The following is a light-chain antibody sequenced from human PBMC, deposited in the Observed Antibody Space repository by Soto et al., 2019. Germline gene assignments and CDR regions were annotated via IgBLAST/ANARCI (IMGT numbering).Light chain of an antibody. Sequence: ALTQPPSVSGSPGQSVTISCTGTSSDVGSYNRVSWYQQPPGTAPKLMIYEVSNRPSGVPDRFSGSKSGNTASLTISGLQAEDEADYYCSSYTSSSTHVVFGGGTKLTVL. V-gene: IGLV2-18*02. J-gene: IGLJ2*01. CDR2: EVS. CDR3: SSYTSSSTHVV. CDR1: SSDVGSYNR.